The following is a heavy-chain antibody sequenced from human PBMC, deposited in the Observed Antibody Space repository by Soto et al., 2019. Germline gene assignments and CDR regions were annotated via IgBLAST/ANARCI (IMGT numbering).Heavy chain of an antibody. CDR1: GYTFTGYY. CDR3: ARDAAMGDYYHYGMDV. V-gene: IGHV1-2*04. CDR2: INPSSGGA. Sequence: GASVKVSCKASGYTFTGYYLHWVRQAPGQGLEWMGWINPSSGGANIAQKFLGWVTMTRDTSIDTAYMELTRLRSDDTAVYYCARDAAMGDYYHYGMDVWGQGTPVTVSS. D-gene: IGHD5-18*01. J-gene: IGHJ6*02.